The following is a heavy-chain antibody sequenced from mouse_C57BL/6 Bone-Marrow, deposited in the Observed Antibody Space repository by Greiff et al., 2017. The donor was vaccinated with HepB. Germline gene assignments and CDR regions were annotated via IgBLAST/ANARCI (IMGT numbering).Heavy chain of an antibody. V-gene: IGHV5-6*01. CDR1: GFTFSSHG. D-gene: IGHD2-4*01. CDR2: ISSGGRYT. CDR3: ARHDYGEYAMDY. J-gene: IGHJ4*01. Sequence: VHLVESGGDLVKPGGFLKLSCAASGFTFSSHGLSWVRPTPDKRLEWVGTISSGGRYTYYPDSVKGRFTISRDNAKNTLYLQRSSLKSEDTAMYYCARHDYGEYAMDYWGQGTSVTVSS.